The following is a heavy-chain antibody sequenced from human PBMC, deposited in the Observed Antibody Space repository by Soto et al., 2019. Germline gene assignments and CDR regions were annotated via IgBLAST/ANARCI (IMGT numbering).Heavy chain of an antibody. J-gene: IGHJ5*02. V-gene: IGHV3-30*18. CDR1: GFTFSSYG. D-gene: IGHD4-17*01. Sequence: GSLRLSCAASGFTFSSYGMHWVRQAPGKGLEWVAVISYDGSNKYYADSVKGRFTISRDNSKNTLYLQMNGLRAEDTAVYYCAKVGNYGDYSSDWFDPWGQGALVTVSS. CDR3: AKVGNYGDYSSDWFDP. CDR2: ISYDGSNK.